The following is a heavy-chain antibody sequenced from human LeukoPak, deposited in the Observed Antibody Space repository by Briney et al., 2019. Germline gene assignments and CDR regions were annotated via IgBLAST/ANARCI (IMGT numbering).Heavy chain of an antibody. Sequence: ASVKVSCKASGGTFSSYAISWVRQAPGQGLEWMGGIIPIFGTANYAQKFQGRVTITADESTSTAYMELSSLRSKDTAVYYCARLVSDKYYYDVAWFDPWGQGTLVTVSS. CDR2: IIPIFGTA. CDR1: GGTFSSYA. D-gene: IGHD3-22*01. V-gene: IGHV1-69*13. CDR3: ARLVSDKYYYDVAWFDP. J-gene: IGHJ5*02.